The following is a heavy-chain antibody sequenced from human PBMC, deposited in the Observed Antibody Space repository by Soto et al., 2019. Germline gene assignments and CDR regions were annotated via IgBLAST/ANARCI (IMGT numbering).Heavy chain of an antibody. CDR2: VNPDNGGT. D-gene: IGHD2-8*01. V-gene: IGHV1-2*02. CDR1: GYTFTGNY. J-gene: IGHJ6*02. Sequence: ASVKVSCKASGYTFTGNYIHWVRQAPGQGLEWMGWVNPDNGGTTSAQKFQGRVTMTRDTSVTTAYMELSRLTSDDTAVYYCARGDSTDCSNGVCSFFYNHDMDVWGQGTTVTVSS. CDR3: ARGDSTDCSNGVCSFFYNHDMDV.